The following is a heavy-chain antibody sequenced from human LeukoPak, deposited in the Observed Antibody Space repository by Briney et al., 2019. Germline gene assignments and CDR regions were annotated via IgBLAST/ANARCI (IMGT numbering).Heavy chain of an antibody. Sequence: GGSLRLSCAASGFTFSSYAMSWVRQAPGKGPEWVSAISGSGGSTYYADSVKGRFTVSRDNSKNTLYLQMNSLRAEDTAVYYCAKAFSSSWPLFDNWGQGTLVTVSS. CDR2: ISGSGGST. CDR1: GFTFSSYA. CDR3: AKAFSSSWPLFDN. V-gene: IGHV3-23*01. D-gene: IGHD6-13*01. J-gene: IGHJ4*02.